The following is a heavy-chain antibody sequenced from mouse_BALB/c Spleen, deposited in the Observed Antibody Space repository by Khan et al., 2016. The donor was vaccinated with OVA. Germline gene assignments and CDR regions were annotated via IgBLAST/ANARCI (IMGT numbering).Heavy chain of an antibody. J-gene: IGHJ2*01. V-gene: IGHV3-2*02. D-gene: IGHD1-2*01. CDR3: ARTARIKY. Sequence: EVQLVESGPGLVKPSQSLSLTCTVTGYSIPSGYGWNWIRQFPGNKLEWMGYISYSGSTNYNPFLKSRISITRDTSKNQFFLQLNSVTTEDTATYYCARTARIKYWGQGTTLTVSS. CDR2: ISYSGST. CDR1: GYSIPSGYG.